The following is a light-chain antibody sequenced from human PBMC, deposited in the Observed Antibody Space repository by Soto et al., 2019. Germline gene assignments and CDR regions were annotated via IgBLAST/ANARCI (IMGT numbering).Light chain of an antibody. CDR3: QQYNNWPPR. V-gene: IGKV3-15*01. CDR1: QSVSSN. CDR2: GAS. Sequence: EIVMTQSPATLSVSPGERATLSCRASQSVSSNLAWYQQKPGQAPRLLIYGASTRATGIPAMFSGSGSGTEFTLTISSLQSEDFAVYYCQQYNNWPPRFGGGTKVEIK. J-gene: IGKJ4*01.